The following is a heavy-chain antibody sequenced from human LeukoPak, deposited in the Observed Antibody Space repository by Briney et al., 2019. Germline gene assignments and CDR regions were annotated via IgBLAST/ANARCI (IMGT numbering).Heavy chain of an antibody. CDR3: TTTPTKYYDFWSAYNDY. J-gene: IGHJ4*02. CDR2: IKSKTDGGTT. CDR1: GFTFTNAW. D-gene: IGHD3-3*01. V-gene: IGHV3-15*07. Sequence: GRSLRLSCAASGFTFTNAWMNWVRQAPGKGLEWVGRIKSKTDGGTTDYAAPVKGRFTISRDDSKNTLYLQMNSLKTEDTAVYYCTTTPTKYYDFWSAYNDYWGQGTLVTVSS.